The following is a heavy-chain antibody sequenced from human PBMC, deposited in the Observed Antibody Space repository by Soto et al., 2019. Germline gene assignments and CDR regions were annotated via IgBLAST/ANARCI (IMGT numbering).Heavy chain of an antibody. J-gene: IGHJ4*02. D-gene: IGHD3-3*01. CDR2: IIPIFGTA. V-gene: IGHV1-69*01. CDR1: GGTFSSYA. Sequence: QVQLVQSGAGVKKPGSSVKVSCKASGGTFSSYAISWVRQAPGQGIEWMGGIIPIFGTANYAQKFQGRVTITADESTSTAYMELSSLRSEDTAVYYCARARTPFRFLEWAVDYWGQGTLVTVSS. CDR3: ARARTPFRFLEWAVDY.